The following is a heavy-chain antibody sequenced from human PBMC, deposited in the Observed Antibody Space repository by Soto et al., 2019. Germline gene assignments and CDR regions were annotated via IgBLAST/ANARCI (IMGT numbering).Heavy chain of an antibody. CDR3: AGEGGEYCSGGSCYNNWFDP. J-gene: IGHJ5*02. Sequence: PSETLSLTCTVSGGSISSSSYYWGWIRQPPEKGLEWIGSIYYSGSTYYNPSLKSRVTISVDTSKNQFSLKLSSVTAADTAVYYCAGEGGEYCSGGSCYNNWFDPWGQGTLVTVSS. CDR1: GGSISSSSYY. CDR2: IYYSGST. V-gene: IGHV4-39*01. D-gene: IGHD2-15*01.